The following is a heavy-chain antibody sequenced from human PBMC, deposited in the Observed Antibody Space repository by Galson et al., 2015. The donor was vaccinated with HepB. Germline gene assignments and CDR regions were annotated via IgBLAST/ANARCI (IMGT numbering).Heavy chain of an antibody. CDR3: VYNSPRQQLAPNNYQYYYMDV. CDR2: IYWDDDN. J-gene: IGHJ6*03. Sequence: PALVKPTQTLTLTCTFSGFSLTTSGVSVGWIRQPPGKALEWLALIYWDDDNRYSPSLNTRLTITKDTSKNQVALTMTNMDPVDTGTYYCVYNSPRQQLAPNNYQYYYMDVWGKGTTVTVSS. D-gene: IGHD6-13*01. V-gene: IGHV2-5*04. CDR1: GFSLTTSGVS.